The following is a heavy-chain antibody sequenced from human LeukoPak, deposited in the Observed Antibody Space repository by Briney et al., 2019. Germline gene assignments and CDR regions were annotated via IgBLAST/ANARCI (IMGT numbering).Heavy chain of an antibody. CDR2: TRSKAYGGTT. J-gene: IGHJ1*01. Sequence: LPGGSLRLSCAASGFTFSSYAMSWFRQAPGKGLEWVGFTRSKAYGGTTEYAASVKGRFTISRDDSKSIAYLQMNSLKTEDTAVYYCTQSLYYYDSSGYPEYFQHWGQGTLVTVSS. D-gene: IGHD3-22*01. V-gene: IGHV3-49*03. CDR1: GFTFSSYA. CDR3: TQSLYYYDSSGYPEYFQH.